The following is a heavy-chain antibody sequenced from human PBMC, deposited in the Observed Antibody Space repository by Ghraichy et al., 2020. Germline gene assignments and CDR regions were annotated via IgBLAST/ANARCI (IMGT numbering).Heavy chain of an antibody. CDR2: IYYSGST. J-gene: IGHJ5*02. CDR3: ARGSSTWLVLHNWFDP. D-gene: IGHD6-19*01. Sequence: SETLSLTCTVSGGSISSSSYYWGWIRQPPGKGLEWIGSIYYSGSTNYNPSLKSRVTISVDTSKNQFSLKLSSVTAADTAVYYCARGSSTWLVLHNWFDPWGQGTLVTVSS. V-gene: IGHV4-39*07. CDR1: GGSISSSSYY.